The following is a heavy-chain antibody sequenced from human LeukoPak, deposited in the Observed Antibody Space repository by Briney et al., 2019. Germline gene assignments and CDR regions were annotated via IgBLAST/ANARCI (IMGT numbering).Heavy chain of an antibody. Sequence: GGSLRLSCAASGFTFSSYAMSWVRQAPGKGLEWVSAISSSGSSTYYADSVKGRFTISRDNSKNTLYLQMNSLRAEDTAVYYCAKVGSSGWFLLEGLSHYWGQGTLVTVSS. CDR2: ISSSGSST. V-gene: IGHV3-23*01. J-gene: IGHJ4*02. CDR1: GFTFSSYA. D-gene: IGHD6-19*01. CDR3: AKVGSSGWFLLEGLSHY.